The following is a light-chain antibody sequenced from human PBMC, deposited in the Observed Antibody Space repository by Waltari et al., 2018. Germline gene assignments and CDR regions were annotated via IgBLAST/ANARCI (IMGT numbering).Light chain of an antibody. J-gene: IGLJ2*01. CDR2: SNT. CDR3: ATWDDRLTGVV. Sequence: QSALTQPPSVSGTPGQTVTISCSGVNSTIGSNVVNWYQQVPGTAPKLLIYSNTYRPSGVPDRFSGSKSGTSASLAISGLQSDDEGDYYCATWDDRLTGVVFGGGTQVTVL. V-gene: IGLV1-44*01. CDR1: NSTIGSNV.